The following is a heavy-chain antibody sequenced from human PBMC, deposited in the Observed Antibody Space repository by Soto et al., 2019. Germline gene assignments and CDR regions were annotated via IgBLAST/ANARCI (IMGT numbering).Heavy chain of an antibody. D-gene: IGHD4-17*01. CDR2: VYDTDGI. CDR3: ATWRLREHAYDI. V-gene: IGHV3-53*01. CDR1: GLTVTGKKY. Sequence: DVQLVESGGGLIQPGGSLRLSCEASGLTVTGKKYVAWVRQAPGKGLEWVSGVYDTDGICYADSVKGRFTSSRDNSKTIVYLEMNSLTPDDTAVYYCATWRLREHAYDIWGLGTTVTVSS. J-gene: IGHJ3*02.